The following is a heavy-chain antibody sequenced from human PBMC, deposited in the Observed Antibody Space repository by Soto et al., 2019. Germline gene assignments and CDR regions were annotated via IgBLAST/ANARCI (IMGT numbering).Heavy chain of an antibody. CDR1: GGSISSGGYS. V-gene: IGHV4-30-2*01. J-gene: IGHJ5*02. CDR3: ARDQREGNWFDP. CDR2: IYHIGST. Sequence: QLQLQESGSGLVRPSQTLSLTCAVSGGSISSGGYSWNWLRQPPGKGLEWIGYIYHIGSTLYSPALKSRVTISVDKSKNQFSLKLSSVTAADTAVYYCARDQREGNWFDPWGQGTLVTVSS.